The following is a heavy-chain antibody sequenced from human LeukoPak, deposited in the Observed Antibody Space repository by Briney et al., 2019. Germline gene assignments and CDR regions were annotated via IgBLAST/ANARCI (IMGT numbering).Heavy chain of an antibody. Sequence: GGSLRLSCAASGFTFSTYAMSWVRQAPGKGLEWVSGITGSGVSTYYADSVKGRFTLPRDNSKNSLYLQMNSLRAEDTAVYYCARAGEAVAFRYFDLWGRGTLVTVSS. CDR2: ITGSGVST. CDR1: GFTFSTYA. CDR3: ARAGEAVAFRYFDL. D-gene: IGHD6-19*01. J-gene: IGHJ2*01. V-gene: IGHV3-23*01.